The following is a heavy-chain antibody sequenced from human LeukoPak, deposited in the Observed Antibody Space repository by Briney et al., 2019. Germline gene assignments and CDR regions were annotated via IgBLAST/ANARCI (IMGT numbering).Heavy chain of an antibody. Sequence: KPGGSLRLSCAASGFSFTSYAMNWGRQAPGKGLEWVSSISSSSSYIYYADSVKGRFTISRDNAKNSLYLQMNSLRAEDTAVYYCARDVVASVLMARTGDRGWFDPWGQGTLVTVSS. D-gene: IGHD2-8*01. CDR1: GFSFTSYA. V-gene: IGHV3-21*01. CDR2: ISSSSSYI. J-gene: IGHJ5*02. CDR3: ARDVVASVLMARTGDRGWFDP.